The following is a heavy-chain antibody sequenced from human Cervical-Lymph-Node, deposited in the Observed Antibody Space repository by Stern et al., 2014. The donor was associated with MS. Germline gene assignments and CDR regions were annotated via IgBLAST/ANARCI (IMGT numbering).Heavy chain of an antibody. D-gene: IGHD3-16*01. CDR3: ARGETDYFYGMDV. J-gene: IGHJ6*02. CDR1: GGTSRTYG. V-gene: IGHV1-69*06. CDR2: IISMLGTT. Sequence: VQLVQSGAEVKKPGSSVKVSCKASGGTSRTYGISWGRQAPGQGLEWMGGIISMLGTTTYAQKFQGRVTITADKSTSTAYMEVTSLRSEDTAVYYCARGETDYFYGMDVWGQGTTVTVSS.